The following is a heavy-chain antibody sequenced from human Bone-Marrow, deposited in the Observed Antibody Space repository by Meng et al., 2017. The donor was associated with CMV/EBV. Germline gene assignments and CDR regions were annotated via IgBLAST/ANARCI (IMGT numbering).Heavy chain of an antibody. CDR1: GFTFSSYS. Sequence: GESLKISCAASGFTFSSYSMNWVRQAPGKGLKWVSSISSSSSYIYYADSVKGRFTISRDNAKNSLYLQMNSLRAEDTAVYYCASLDYGDGRLPFDGYYYYYGMDVWGQGTTVTVSS. V-gene: IGHV3-21*01. CDR2: ISSSSSYI. D-gene: IGHD4-17*01. CDR3: ASLDYGDGRLPFDGYYYYYGMDV. J-gene: IGHJ6*02.